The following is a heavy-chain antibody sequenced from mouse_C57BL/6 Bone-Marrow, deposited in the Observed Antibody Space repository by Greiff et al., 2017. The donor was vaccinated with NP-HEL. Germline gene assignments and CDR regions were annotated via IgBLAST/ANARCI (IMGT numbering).Heavy chain of an antibody. CDR3: ARDYGSSYVFDY. CDR1: GYTFTSYG. Sequence: VQRVESGAELARPGASVKLSCKASGYTFTSYGISWVKQRTGQGLEWIGEIYPRSGNTYYNEKFKGKATLTADKSSSTAYMELRSLTSEDSAVYFCARDYGSSYVFDYWGQGTTLTVSS. CDR2: IYPRSGNT. V-gene: IGHV1-81*01. D-gene: IGHD1-1*01. J-gene: IGHJ2*01.